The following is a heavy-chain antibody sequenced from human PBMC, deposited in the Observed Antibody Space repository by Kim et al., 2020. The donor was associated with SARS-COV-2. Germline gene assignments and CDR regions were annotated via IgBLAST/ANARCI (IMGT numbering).Heavy chain of an antibody. Sequence: SVKVSCKASGGTFSSYAISWVRQAPGQGLEWMGGIIPIFGTANYAQKFQGRVTITADESTSTAYMELSSLRSEDTAVYYCAREINRYYDSSGYWDWGQGALVTVSS. J-gene: IGHJ4*02. CDR2: IIPIFGTA. V-gene: IGHV1-69*13. CDR3: AREINRYYDSSGYWD. D-gene: IGHD3-22*01. CDR1: GGTFSSYA.